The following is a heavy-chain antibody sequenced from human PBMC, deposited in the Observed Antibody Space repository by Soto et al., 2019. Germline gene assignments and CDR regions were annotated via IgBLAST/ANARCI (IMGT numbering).Heavy chain of an antibody. CDR1: GGSVRYTMW. Sequence: PSETLSHTYYRSGGSVRYTMWWSWVRQPPGKGLEWIGEIYHIGSTHYNPSLKSRVTISVDKSKNQFSLRLSSVTAADTAVYFCARGGDSFDVWGQGT. CDR2: IYHIGST. D-gene: IGHD2-21*01. V-gene: IGHV4-4*02. CDR3: ARGGDSFDV. J-gene: IGHJ3*01.